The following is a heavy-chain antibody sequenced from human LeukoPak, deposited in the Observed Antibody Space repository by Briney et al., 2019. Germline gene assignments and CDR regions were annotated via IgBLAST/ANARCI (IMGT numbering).Heavy chain of an antibody. V-gene: IGHV1-2*06. CDR1: GYTFTGYY. Sequence: ASVKVSCKASGYTFTGYYMRWVRQAPGQGLEWMGRFNPNSGGTNYAEKFEARVTMTRDTSINTAYMELTSLRSDDTAVYYCARDLADDFDSSAINWFDPWGPGTLVTVSS. J-gene: IGHJ5*02. CDR2: FNPNSGGT. CDR3: ARDLADDFDSSAINWFDP. D-gene: IGHD3-22*01.